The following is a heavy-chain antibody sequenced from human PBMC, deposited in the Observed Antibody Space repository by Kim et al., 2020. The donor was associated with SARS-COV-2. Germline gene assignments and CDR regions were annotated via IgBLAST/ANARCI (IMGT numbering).Heavy chain of an antibody. CDR2: ISGGGGST. J-gene: IGHJ4*02. Sequence: GGSLRLSCAASGFTFDDYAMNWVRQAPGKGLEWVSGISGGGGSTFDAGSVKGRFTISRDNSKNMVYLEMNSLRAEDTAVYYCAKGRSVGVVTAFDYWGQGTLVTVS. V-gene: IGHV3-23*01. CDR1: GFTFDDYA. CDR3: AKGRSVGVVTAFDY. D-gene: IGHD3-3*01.